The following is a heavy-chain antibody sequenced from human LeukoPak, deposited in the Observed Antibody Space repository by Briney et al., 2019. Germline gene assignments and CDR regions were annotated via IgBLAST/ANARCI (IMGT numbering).Heavy chain of an antibody. Sequence: GGSLRLSCAASGFTFSNAWMSWVRQAPGKGLEWVSAISGSGGSTYYADSVKGRFTISRDNSKNTLYLQMNSLRAEDTAVYYCAKDMESLLTHFDYWGQGTLVTVSS. CDR3: AKDMESLLTHFDY. CDR2: ISGSGGST. V-gene: IGHV3-23*01. CDR1: GFTFSNAW. J-gene: IGHJ4*02. D-gene: IGHD1-1*01.